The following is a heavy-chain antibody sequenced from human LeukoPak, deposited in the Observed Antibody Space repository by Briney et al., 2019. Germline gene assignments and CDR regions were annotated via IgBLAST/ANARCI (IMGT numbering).Heavy chain of an antibody. CDR2: ISGSGGST. Sequence: QTGGSLRLSCAASGFIFDDYGMNWVRQAPGKGLEWVSAISGSGGSTYYADSVKGRFTISRDNSKNTLYLQMNSLRAEDTAVYYCAKDQSMIVVVYFDYWGQGTLVTVSS. D-gene: IGHD3-22*01. CDR1: GFIFDDYG. J-gene: IGHJ4*02. CDR3: AKDQSMIVVVYFDY. V-gene: IGHV3-23*01.